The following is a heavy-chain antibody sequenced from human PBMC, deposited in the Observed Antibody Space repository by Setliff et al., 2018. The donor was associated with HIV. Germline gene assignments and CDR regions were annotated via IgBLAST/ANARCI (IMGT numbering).Heavy chain of an antibody. V-gene: IGHV4-39*02. CDR1: GVAISGSTYY. J-gene: IGHJ6*03. Sequence: SETLSLTCAATGVAISGSTYYWAWIRQSPGRGLQWIGSVHYTGSSYRNPALKSRLTISIDTSRNHFSLNLTTVTAADTAVYYCAMTLRLFDWGYMDVWGKGTTVTVSS. D-gene: IGHD3-9*01. CDR3: AMTLRLFDWGYMDV. CDR2: VHYTGSS.